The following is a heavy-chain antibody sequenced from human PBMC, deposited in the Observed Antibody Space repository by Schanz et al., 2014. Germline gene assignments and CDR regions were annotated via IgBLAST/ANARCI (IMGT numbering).Heavy chain of an antibody. J-gene: IGHJ4*02. CDR3: AASSGWHPSTDY. CDR2: VSRSTPDI. CDR1: GITFSSHS. Sequence: EVQLLESGGGLVQPGGSLRLSCAASGITFSSHSFNWVRQAPGKGLEWVSYVSRSTPDIYYADSVKGRFTMSRDNAKSSLYLQMNSLRVEDTAVYYCAASSGWHPSTDYWGQGTLVTVSS. D-gene: IGHD6-19*01. V-gene: IGHV3-48*04.